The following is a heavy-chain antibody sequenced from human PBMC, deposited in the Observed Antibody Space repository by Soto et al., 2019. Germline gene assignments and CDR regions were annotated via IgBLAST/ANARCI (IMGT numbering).Heavy chain of an antibody. CDR3: NTVGLFIVATTTDY. V-gene: IGHV3-15*01. Sequence: GGSLGLSCAASGFTFSNAWMSWVRQAPGKGLEWVGRIKSKTDGGTTDYAAPVKGRFTISRDDSKNTLYLQMNSLKTEDTAVYYCNTVGLFIVATTTDYWGEGTLVTVAS. J-gene: IGHJ4*02. D-gene: IGHD5-12*01. CDR1: GFTFSNAW. CDR2: IKSKTDGGTT.